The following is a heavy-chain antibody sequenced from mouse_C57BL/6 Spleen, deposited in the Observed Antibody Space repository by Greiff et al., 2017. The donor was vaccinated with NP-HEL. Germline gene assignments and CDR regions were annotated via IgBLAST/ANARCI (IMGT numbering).Heavy chain of an antibody. V-gene: IGHV1-82*01. Sequence: QVQLQQSGPELVKPGASVTISCKASGYAFSSSWMNWVKQRPGKGLEWIGRIYPGDGDTNYNGKFKGKATLTADKSSSTAYMQLSSLTSEDSAVYFCARSGIYYGLDYWGKGTTLTVSS. CDR1: GYAFSSSW. CDR2: IYPGDGDT. J-gene: IGHJ2*01. D-gene: IGHD2-1*01. CDR3: ARSGIYYGLDY.